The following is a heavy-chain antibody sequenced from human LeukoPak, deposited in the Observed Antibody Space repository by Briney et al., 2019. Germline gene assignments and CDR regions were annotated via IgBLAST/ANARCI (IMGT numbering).Heavy chain of an antibody. CDR1: GGSFTGHH. V-gene: IGHV4-34*01. D-gene: IGHD4-23*01. CDR3: ARDPTTVVTLPYYFDF. CDR2: VNHRGTT. Sequence: SETLSLTCAVYGGSFTGHHWNWIRQSAGKGLEWIGEVNHRGTTNYNPFLKSRVTISVDTSKNQFFLKLTSVTAADTAVYYCARDPTTVVTLPYYFDFWGQGTLVTVSS. J-gene: IGHJ4*02.